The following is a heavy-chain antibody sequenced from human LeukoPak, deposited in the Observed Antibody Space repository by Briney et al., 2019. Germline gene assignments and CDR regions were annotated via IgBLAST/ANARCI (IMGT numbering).Heavy chain of an antibody. CDR1: GFTFSSYW. V-gene: IGHV3-74*01. Sequence: AGSLRLSCAASGFTFSSYWMHWVRQAPGKGLVWVSRTNSDGSSTSYADSVKGRFTISRDNAKNTLYLQMNSLRAEDTAVYYCAGIAAGRFDYWGQGTLVTVSS. J-gene: IGHJ4*02. CDR2: TNSDGSST. D-gene: IGHD6-13*01. CDR3: AGIAAGRFDY.